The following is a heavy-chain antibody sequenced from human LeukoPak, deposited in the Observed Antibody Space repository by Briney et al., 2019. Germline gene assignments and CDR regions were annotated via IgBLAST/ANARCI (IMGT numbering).Heavy chain of an antibody. CDR3: ARGSGHGSGSYSGIDMDV. V-gene: IGHV1-8*01. Sequence: GASVKVSFKASVYTFTSYDINWVRQATGQGLEWMGWMNPNSCNTGSAQKLQGRVTLTRNTSISTAYMELSSLRSEDTGVYYCARGSGHGSGSYSGIDMDVWGKGTTVTVSS. CDR2: MNPNSCNT. D-gene: IGHD3-10*01. J-gene: IGHJ6*04. CDR1: VYTFTSYD.